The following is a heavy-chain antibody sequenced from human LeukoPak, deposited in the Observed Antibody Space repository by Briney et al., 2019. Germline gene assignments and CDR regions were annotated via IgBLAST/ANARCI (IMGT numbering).Heavy chain of an antibody. J-gene: IGHJ4*02. CDR2: IHPSGML. D-gene: IGHD3-22*01. CDR1: GASFSSGDQY. CDR3: SRGLDSRKLAY. V-gene: IGHV4-31*03. Sequence: SETLSLTCTVSGASFSSGDQYWHWIRQSPGKGLEWIGSIHPSGMLYNNPSLESRVTISIDTSKNQFSLNLNSVTAADTAVYFCSRGLDSRKLAYWGQGTLVTVSS.